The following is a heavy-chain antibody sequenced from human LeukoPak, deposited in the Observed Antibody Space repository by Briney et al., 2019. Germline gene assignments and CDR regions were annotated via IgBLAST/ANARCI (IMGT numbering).Heavy chain of an antibody. CDR3: TRRPYSGGLGFDP. CDR2: IGSKANTYAT. V-gene: IGHV3-73*01. D-gene: IGHD1-26*01. Sequence: GGSLKLSCAASGLNLSVSNLHWGRQASGQGLEWVGRIGSKANTYATAFAASVKGRFTISRDDSKNTAYLQMNDLKTEDTAVYYCTRRPYSGGLGFDPWGQGTLVTVSS. CDR1: GLNLSVSN. J-gene: IGHJ5*02.